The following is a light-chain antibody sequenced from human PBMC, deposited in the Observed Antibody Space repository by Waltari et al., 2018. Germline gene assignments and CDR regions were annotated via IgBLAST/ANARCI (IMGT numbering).Light chain of an antibody. CDR3: ASWDDSLNGHWV. J-gene: IGLJ3*02. V-gene: IGLV1-44*01. CDR2: RSD. Sequence: QSALTQPPSASGTPGQRVTISCSGSASNIGGNLVNWYQQLPGKAPKLLIYRSDQRPSGVPDRFPGSKTGSSASLAISGLQSEDEGDYFCASWDDSLNGHWVFGGGTKVTVL. CDR1: ASNIGGNL.